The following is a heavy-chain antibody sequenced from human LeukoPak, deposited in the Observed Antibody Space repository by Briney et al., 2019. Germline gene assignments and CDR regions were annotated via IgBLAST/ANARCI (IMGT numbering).Heavy chain of an antibody. J-gene: IGHJ3*02. D-gene: IGHD5-24*01. Sequence: PGGSLRLSCAASGFTVSSNYMSWVRQAPAKGLEWGSVIYSGGTTYYADSVKGRFTISRDNSKNTLYLLMNSLRAEDTAVYYCARDRGERWQQFYEAFDIWGQGTMVTVSS. V-gene: IGHV3-53*01. CDR3: ARDRGERWQQFYEAFDI. CDR1: GFTVSSNY. CDR2: IYSGGTT.